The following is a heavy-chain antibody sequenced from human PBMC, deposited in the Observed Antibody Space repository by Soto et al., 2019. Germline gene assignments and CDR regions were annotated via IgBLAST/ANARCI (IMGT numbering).Heavy chain of an antibody. CDR1: GGTFSSYA. CDR2: IIPIFGTA. Sequence: SVKVSCKASGGTFSSYAISWVRQAPGQGLEWMGGIIPIFGTANYAQKFQGRVTITADESTSTAYMELSSLRSEDTAVYYCAFSGFYYDFWSGYSKHYNWFDPGGQGTLVTVS. CDR3: AFSGFYYDFWSGYSKHYNWFDP. V-gene: IGHV1-69*13. J-gene: IGHJ5*02. D-gene: IGHD3-3*01.